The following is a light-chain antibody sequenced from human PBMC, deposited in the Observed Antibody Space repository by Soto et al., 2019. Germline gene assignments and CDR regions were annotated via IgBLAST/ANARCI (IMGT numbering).Light chain of an antibody. J-gene: IGLJ2*01. CDR2: KGG. V-gene: IGLV2-23*01. CDR1: SSDVGSYNL. Sequence: QSALPQPASVSGSPGQSITISCTGTSSDVGSYNLVSWYQQHPGKTPQHLISKGGKRPSGVSNRISGSKSGNTASLTISGRQSEDEADYYCFSYAGSRTLGVLGGGTKQTVL. CDR3: FSYAGSRTLGV.